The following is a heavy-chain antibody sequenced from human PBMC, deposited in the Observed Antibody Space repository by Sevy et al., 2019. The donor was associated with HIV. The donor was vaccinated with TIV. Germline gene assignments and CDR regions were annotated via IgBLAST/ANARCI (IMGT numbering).Heavy chain of an antibody. CDR1: GYSFTSHW. D-gene: IGHD3-22*01. J-gene: IGHJ4*02. CDR2: IYPDDSDT. Sequence: GESLKISCKGSGYSFTSHWIGWVRHMPGKGLEWMGIIYPDDSDTRYRPSFQGQVTFSADKSISTAYLQWSRLKASDTAMYYCATSRSGYFDSSGYYIYWGQGTLVTVSS. CDR3: ATSRSGYFDSSGYYIY. V-gene: IGHV5-51*01.